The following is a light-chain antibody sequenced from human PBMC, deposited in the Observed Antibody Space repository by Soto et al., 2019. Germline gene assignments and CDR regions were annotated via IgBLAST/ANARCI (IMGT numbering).Light chain of an antibody. V-gene: IGLV2-11*01. CDR3: CSYAGSYTWV. CDR1: SSDVGSYDY. CDR2: DVN. Sequence: QSALIQPPSVSGSPGQSVTVSCTGTSSDVGSYDYVSWYQQHPGKAPKLMIDDVNKRPSGVPDRFSGSRSGNTASLTISGLQAEDEADYYCCSYAGSYTWVFGGGTQLTVL. J-gene: IGLJ3*02.